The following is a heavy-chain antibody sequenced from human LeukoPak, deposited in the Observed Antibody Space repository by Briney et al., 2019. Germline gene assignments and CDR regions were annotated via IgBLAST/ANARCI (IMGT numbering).Heavy chain of an antibody. CDR2: INHSGST. D-gene: IGHD3-10*01. J-gene: IGHJ4*02. Sequence: PSETLSLTCAVYGGSFSGYYWSWIRQPPGKGLEWIGEINHSGSTNYNPSLKSRVTISVDTSKNQFSLKLSSVTAADTAVYYCARDYYGSGDYWGQGTLVTVSS. CDR3: ARDYYGSGDY. CDR1: GGSFSGYY. V-gene: IGHV4-34*01.